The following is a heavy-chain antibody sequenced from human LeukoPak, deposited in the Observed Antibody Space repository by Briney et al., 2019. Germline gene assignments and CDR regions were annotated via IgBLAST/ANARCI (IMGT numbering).Heavy chain of an antibody. CDR1: AFTVRTSY. D-gene: IGHD3-3*01. Sequence: GGSLRLSCAASAFTVRTSYMTWVRQAPGKGLEWVANIKQDGSEKYYVDSVKGRFTISRDNAKNSLYLQMNSLRAEDTAVYYCARGRYDFWSGYPHPDAFDIWGQGTMVTVSS. V-gene: IGHV3-7*01. J-gene: IGHJ3*02. CDR2: IKQDGSEK. CDR3: ARGRYDFWSGYPHPDAFDI.